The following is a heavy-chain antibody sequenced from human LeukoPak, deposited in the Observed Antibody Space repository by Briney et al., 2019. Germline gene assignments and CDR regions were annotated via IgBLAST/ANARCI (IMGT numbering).Heavy chain of an antibody. Sequence: PGGSLRLSCAASDFNFITYAMSWVRQAPGKGLEWDSTISGGGDVTYYADSVKGRFTISRDTSKNTLYLQMNSLRVEDTAIYYCARHSSMLRGPLVIYYFDFWGQGTLVTVSS. D-gene: IGHD3-10*01. J-gene: IGHJ4*02. CDR1: DFNFITYA. CDR2: ISGGGDVT. CDR3: ARHSSMLRGPLVIYYFDF. V-gene: IGHV3-23*01.